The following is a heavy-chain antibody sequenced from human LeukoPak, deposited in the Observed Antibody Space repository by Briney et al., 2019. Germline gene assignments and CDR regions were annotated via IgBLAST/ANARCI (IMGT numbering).Heavy chain of an antibody. CDR3: ARLLYDSSGYYYFDY. J-gene: IGHJ4*02. CDR1: GGSFSGYY. D-gene: IGHD3-22*01. CDR2: INHSGST. Sequence: SETLSLTCAVYGGSFSGYYWSWIRQPPGKGLEWIGEINHSGSTNYNPSLKSRVTISVDTSKNQFSLKLSSVTAADAAVYYCARLLYDSSGYYYFDYWGQGTLVTVSS. V-gene: IGHV4-34*01.